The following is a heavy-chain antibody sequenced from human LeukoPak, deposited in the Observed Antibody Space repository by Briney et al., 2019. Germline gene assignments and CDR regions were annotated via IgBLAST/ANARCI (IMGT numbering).Heavy chain of an antibody. J-gene: IGHJ6*03. V-gene: IGHV4-39*01. CDR1: GDSISSSSYY. Sequence: SETLSLTCTVSGDSISSSSYYWGWIRQPPGKGLEWIGTIYYSGSTYYSPTLKSRVTISVDTSKNQFSVKLSSVTAADTAVYFCARHNVRRASIFSYYYNMDVWGKGTMVTVSS. CDR3: ARHNVRRASIFSYYYNMDV. CDR2: IYYSGST. D-gene: IGHD2-15*01.